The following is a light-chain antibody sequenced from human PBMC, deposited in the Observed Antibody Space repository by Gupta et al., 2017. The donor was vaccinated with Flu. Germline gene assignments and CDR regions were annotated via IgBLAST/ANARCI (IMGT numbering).Light chain of an antibody. J-gene: IGLJ2*01. CDR3: SAYTSSNHVV. V-gene: IGLV2-14*01. CDR1: SSDVGGYAY. CDR2: EVT. Sequence: QSALTQPASVSGSPGQAITISCTDTSSDVGGYAYVSWYQHHPGKAHKLILYEVTFRPLGGADRFSGTKAGNTASRTISGPQTEDEAEYYCSAYTSSNHVVFGGGTKLTVL.